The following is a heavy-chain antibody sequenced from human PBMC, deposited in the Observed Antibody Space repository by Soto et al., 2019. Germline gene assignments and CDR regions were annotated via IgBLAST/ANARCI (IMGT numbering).Heavy chain of an antibody. CDR3: ARAQWLVLDY. V-gene: IGHV4-30-2*01. Sequence: PSEALALSCTVSGGSISSGGYSWSWIWQPPGKCLEWIGYIYHSGSTYYNPSLKSRVTISLDRSKNHFSLKLSSVSAADTAVYYCARAQWLVLDYCGQGTLVTVYS. CDR2: IYHSGST. D-gene: IGHD6-19*01. J-gene: IGHJ4*02. CDR1: GGSISSGGYS.